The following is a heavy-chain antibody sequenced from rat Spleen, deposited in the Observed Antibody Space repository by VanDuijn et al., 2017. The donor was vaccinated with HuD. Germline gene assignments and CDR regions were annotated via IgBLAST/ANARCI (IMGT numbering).Heavy chain of an antibody. Sequence: EVQLVESDGGLVQPGRSLKLSCAASGFTFSDFYMAWVRQAPTKGLEWVATISYDDSSTYYGDSVKGRFTISRDDANSTLYLQMNSLRSEDTATYYCARHMANPYYVMDAWGQGASVTVSS. V-gene: IGHV5-22*01. CDR1: GFTFSDFY. CDR2: ISYDDSST. CDR3: ARHMANPYYVMDA. D-gene: IGHD3-4*01. J-gene: IGHJ4*01.